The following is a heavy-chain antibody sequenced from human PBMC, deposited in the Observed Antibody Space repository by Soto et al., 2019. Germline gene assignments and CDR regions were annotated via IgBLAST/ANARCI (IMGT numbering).Heavy chain of an antibody. CDR1: GYTFTSYA. V-gene: IGHV1-3*01. J-gene: IGHJ4*02. Sequence: GASVKVSCKASGYTFTSYAMHWVRQAPGQRLEWMGWINAGNGNTKYSQKFQGRVTITRDTSASTAYMELSSLRSEDTAVYYCARGPIAVAGTPDFDYWGQGTLVTVSP. CDR2: INAGNGNT. CDR3: ARGPIAVAGTPDFDY. D-gene: IGHD6-19*01.